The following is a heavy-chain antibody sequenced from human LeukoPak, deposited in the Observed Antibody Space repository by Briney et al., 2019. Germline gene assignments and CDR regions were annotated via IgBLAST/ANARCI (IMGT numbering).Heavy chain of an antibody. CDR3: AKDPVSYYYDSSGYIH. D-gene: IGHD3-22*01. Sequence: EGSLRLSCAASGFTFSSYAMSWVRQAPGKGLEWVSAISGSGGSTYYADSVKGRFTISRDNSKNTLHLQMNSLRAEDTAVYYCAKDPVSYYYDSSGYIHWGQGTLVTVSS. V-gene: IGHV3-23*01. J-gene: IGHJ4*02. CDR2: ISGSGGST. CDR1: GFTFSSYA.